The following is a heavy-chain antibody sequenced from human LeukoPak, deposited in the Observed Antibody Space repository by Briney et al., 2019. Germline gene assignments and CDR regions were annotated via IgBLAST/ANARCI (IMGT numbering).Heavy chain of an antibody. V-gene: IGHV4-61*05. D-gene: IGHD2-15*01. CDR1: GGSISSSSYY. CDR2: IYYSGST. CDR3: ARVVVVAATSAWFDP. Sequence: SETLSLTCTVSGGSISSSSYYWGWIRQPPGKGLEWIGYIYYSGSTNYNPSLKSRVTISVDTSKNQFSLKLSSVTAADTAVYYCARVVVVAATSAWFDPWGQGTLVTVSS. J-gene: IGHJ5*02.